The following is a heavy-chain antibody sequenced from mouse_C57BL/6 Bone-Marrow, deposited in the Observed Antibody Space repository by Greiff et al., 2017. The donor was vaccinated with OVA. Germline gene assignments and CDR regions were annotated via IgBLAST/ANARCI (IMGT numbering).Heavy chain of an antibody. J-gene: IGHJ4*01. CDR2: IDPSDSYN. Sequence: QVQLQQPGAELVMPGASVKLSCKASGYTFTSYWMHWVKQRPGQGLEWIGEIDPSDSYNNYNQKFKGKSTLTVDKSSSTAYMQLSSLTSEDSAVYYCARSTSNYFYAMDYWGQGTSVTVSS. CDR3: ARSTSNYFYAMDY. V-gene: IGHV1-69*01. CDR1: GYTFTSYW. D-gene: IGHD2-5*01.